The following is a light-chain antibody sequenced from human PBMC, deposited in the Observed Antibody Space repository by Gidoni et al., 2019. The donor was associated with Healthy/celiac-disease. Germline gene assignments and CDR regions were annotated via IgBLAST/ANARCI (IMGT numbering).Light chain of an antibody. CDR2: GAS. CDR1: QSVSSN. CDR3: QQYNNWPA. V-gene: IGKV3-15*01. Sequence: EIVMTQSPATLSVSPGERATLSCRASQSVSSNLAWYQQKPGQAPRLLIYGASTRATGIPARFSGSGSGKEFTLIISRLQSEDFAVYYCQQYNNWPAFGPGTKVDIK. J-gene: IGKJ3*01.